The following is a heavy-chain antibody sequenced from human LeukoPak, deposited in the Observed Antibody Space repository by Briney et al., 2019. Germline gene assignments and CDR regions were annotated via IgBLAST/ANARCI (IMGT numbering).Heavy chain of an antibody. CDR1: GYTFTSYY. D-gene: IGHD1-26*01. CDR3: ARDRGSQHNYYYMDV. Sequence: ASVKVSCKASGYTFTSYYVHWVRQAPGQGLEWMGIINPSGGSTSYAQKFQGRVTMTRDMSTSTVYMELSSLRSEDTAVYYCARDRGSQHNYYYMDVWGKGTTVTVSS. J-gene: IGHJ6*03. CDR2: INPSGGST. V-gene: IGHV1-46*01.